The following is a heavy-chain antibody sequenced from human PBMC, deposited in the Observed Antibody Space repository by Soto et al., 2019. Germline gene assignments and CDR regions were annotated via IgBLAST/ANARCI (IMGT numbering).Heavy chain of an antibody. D-gene: IGHD3-9*01. CDR1: GFTFSSYA. CDR2: ISSSSSTI. Sequence: GGSLRLSCAASGFTFSSYAMNWVRQAPGKGLEWVSYISSSSSTIYYADSVKGRFTISRDNAKNSLYLQMNSLRAEDTAVYYCARHGRDILTGPNFDYWGQGTLVTVSS. V-gene: IGHV3-48*01. J-gene: IGHJ4*02. CDR3: ARHGRDILTGPNFDY.